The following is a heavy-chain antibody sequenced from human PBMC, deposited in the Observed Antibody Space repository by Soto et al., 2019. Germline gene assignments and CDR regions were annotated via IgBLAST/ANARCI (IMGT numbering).Heavy chain of an antibody. CDR1: GFTFSSYA. CDR3: ARDRIYSSSWYDY. J-gene: IGHJ4*02. CDR2: IPYDGSNK. V-gene: IGHV3-30-3*01. D-gene: IGHD6-13*01. Sequence: QVQLVESGGGVVQPGRSLRLSCAASGFTFSSYAMDWVRQAPGKGLEWVAVIPYDGSNKYYADSVKGRFTISRDNSENTLYLQMNSLRAEDTAVYYCARDRIYSSSWYDYWGQGTLVTVSS.